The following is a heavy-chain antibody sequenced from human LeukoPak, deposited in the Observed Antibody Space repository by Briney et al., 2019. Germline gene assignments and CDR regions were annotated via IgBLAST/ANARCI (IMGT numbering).Heavy chain of an antibody. Sequence: GGSLRLSCGASGFSFRNFAMSWVRQAPGKGLEWVSLIGGRGDASYYADSVKGRFTISRDNSKNTLYLQMNSLRAEDTAVYYCAKVAYDTRKTFDYWGQGTLVTVSS. CDR1: GFSFRNFA. V-gene: IGHV3-23*01. J-gene: IGHJ4*02. CDR3: AKVAYDTRKTFDY. D-gene: IGHD3-22*01. CDR2: IGGRGDAS.